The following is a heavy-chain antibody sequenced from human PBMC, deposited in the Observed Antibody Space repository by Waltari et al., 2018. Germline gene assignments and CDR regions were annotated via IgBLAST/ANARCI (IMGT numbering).Heavy chain of an antibody. V-gene: IGHV3-74*02. CDR1: GFTFSSYW. CDR3: ARSEMVRGVATDY. CDR2: INTDGSRT. J-gene: IGHJ4*02. Sequence: VQLVESGGGVVQPGGSLRLSCAASGFTFSSYWMHWVRQAPGKGLVWVSRINTDGSRTSYADSVKGRFTISRDNAKNTLYLQMNSLRAEDTAVYYCARSEMVRGVATDYWGQGTLVTVSS. D-gene: IGHD3-10*01.